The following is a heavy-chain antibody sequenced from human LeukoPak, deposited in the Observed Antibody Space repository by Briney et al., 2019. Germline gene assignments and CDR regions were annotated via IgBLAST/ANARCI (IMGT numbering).Heavy chain of an antibody. CDR3: ARHVGSDSGYDSNWFDP. Sequence: GESLKISCKGSGYSFTSYWIGWVRRMPGKGLEWMGIIYPGDSDTRYSPSFQGQVTISADKSISTAYLQWSSLKASDTAMYYCARHVGSDSGYDSNWFDPWGQGTLVTVSS. V-gene: IGHV5-51*01. J-gene: IGHJ5*02. CDR2: IYPGDSDT. D-gene: IGHD5-12*01. CDR1: GYSFTSYW.